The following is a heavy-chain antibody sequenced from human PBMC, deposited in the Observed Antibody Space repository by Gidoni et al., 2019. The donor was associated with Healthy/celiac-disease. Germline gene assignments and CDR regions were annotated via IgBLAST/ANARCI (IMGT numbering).Heavy chain of an antibody. D-gene: IGHD3-10*01. Sequence: QVQLQQWGAGLLKPSETLSLTCAVYGGSFRGYYWSWIRQPPGKGLEWIGEINHSGSTNYNPSLKSRVTISVDTSKNQFSLKRSAVTAADTAVYYCARGGSTMVRGATRPNWFDPWGQGTLVTVSS. CDR2: INHSGST. CDR3: ARGGSTMVRGATRPNWFDP. CDR1: GGSFRGYY. V-gene: IGHV4-34*01. J-gene: IGHJ5*02.